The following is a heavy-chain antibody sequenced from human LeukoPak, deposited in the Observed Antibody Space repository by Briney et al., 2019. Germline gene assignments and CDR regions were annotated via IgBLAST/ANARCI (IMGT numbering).Heavy chain of an antibody. J-gene: IGHJ5*02. CDR3: ARGHGSGTYYNVWVDP. Sequence: ASVKVSCKASGYTFTNFHINWVRQATGQGLEWMGWMNPNSGNTGYAQKFQGRVTITWDTSITTAYMELSSLRSEDTAVYYCARGHGSGTYYNVWVDPWGQGTLVTVSS. CDR1: GYTFTNFH. CDR2: MNPNSGNT. V-gene: IGHV1-8*01. D-gene: IGHD3-10*01.